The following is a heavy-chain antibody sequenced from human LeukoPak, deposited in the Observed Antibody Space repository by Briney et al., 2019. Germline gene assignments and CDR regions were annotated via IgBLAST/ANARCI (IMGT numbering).Heavy chain of an antibody. D-gene: IGHD1-26*01. J-gene: IGHJ3*02. V-gene: IGHV3-48*04. CDR3: AGKNSGSYYNDAFDI. CDR1: GFTFSSYS. Sequence: GGSLRLSCAASGFTFSSYSMNWVRQAPGKGLEWVSYISSSGSTIYYADSVKGRFTISRDNAKNSLYLQMNSLRAEDTAVYYCAGKNSGSYYNDAFDIWGQGTMVTVSS. CDR2: ISSSGSTI.